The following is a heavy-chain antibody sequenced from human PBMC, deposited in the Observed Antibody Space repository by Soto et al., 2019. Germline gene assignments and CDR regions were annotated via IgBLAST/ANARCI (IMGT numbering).Heavy chain of an antibody. CDR3: AADRNYGEIPGFAP. CDR2: MNVNSGNT. CDR1: GYTSTSYD. Sequence: ASVKVSCKASGYTSTSYDINWVRQAAGQGLEWMGWMNVNSGNTDYAQKFQERVTITRDMSTSTAYMELSSLRSEDTAVYYCAADRNYGEIPGFAPWGQGTLVTVSS. J-gene: IGHJ5*02. D-gene: IGHD4-17*01. V-gene: IGHV1-8*01.